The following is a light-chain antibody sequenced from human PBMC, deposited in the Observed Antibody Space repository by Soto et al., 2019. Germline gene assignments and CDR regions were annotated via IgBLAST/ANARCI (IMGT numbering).Light chain of an antibody. CDR3: QQVNDYPIT. CDR1: QGISSY. Sequence: IQLTQSPSSLSASVGDRVTITCRASQGISSYLAWYQQRPGKAPKLLIYAASTLQSGVPSRFSGGGSGTDFTLTISSLQPEDFATYYCQQVNDYPITFGQGTRLEIK. J-gene: IGKJ5*01. V-gene: IGKV1-9*01. CDR2: AAS.